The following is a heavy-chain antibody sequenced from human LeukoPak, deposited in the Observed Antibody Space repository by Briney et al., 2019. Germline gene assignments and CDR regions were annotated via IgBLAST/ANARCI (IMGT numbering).Heavy chain of an antibody. J-gene: IGHJ2*01. CDR2: IYNFGST. Sequence: SETLSLTCTVSGGSISSYYWSWIRQSPGKGLEWVGHIYNFGSTNYNPSLKSRVTISVDTSKNQFSLKLSSVTAADTAVYYCARAIVVVVTAPPYWYFDLWGRGTLVTVSS. CDR1: GGSISSYY. D-gene: IGHD2-21*02. V-gene: IGHV4-4*08. CDR3: ARAIVVVVTAPPYWYFDL.